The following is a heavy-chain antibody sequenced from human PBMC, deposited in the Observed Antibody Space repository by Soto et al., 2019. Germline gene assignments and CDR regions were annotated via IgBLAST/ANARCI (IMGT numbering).Heavy chain of an antibody. CDR1: GYTFTGYY. D-gene: IGHD6-19*01. Sequence: GASVKVSCKASGYTFTGYYMHWVRQAPGQGLEWMGWTNPNSGGTNYAQKFQGRVTMTRDTSISTAYMELSRLRSDDTAVYYCAINIAVAGTGRAPYYYGMDVWGQGTTVTVSS. CDR2: TNPNSGGT. V-gene: IGHV1-2*02. CDR3: AINIAVAGTGRAPYYYGMDV. J-gene: IGHJ6*02.